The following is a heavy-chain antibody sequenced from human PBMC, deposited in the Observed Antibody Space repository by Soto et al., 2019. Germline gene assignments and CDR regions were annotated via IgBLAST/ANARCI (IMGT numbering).Heavy chain of an antibody. CDR2: INPNRGRT. V-gene: IGHV1-2*04. CDR1: GYAFSEYY. D-gene: IGHD5-12*01. Sequence: QVQLVQSGAEVKKPGASVKVSCKASGYAFSEYYIHWMRQAPGQGLEWLGWINPNRGRTKSAQKFQGWVTMTRDTSIRIAYMEISWLKSDDTAVYYGARESGGATATLAYYYFYMDVWGKGTTVTVSS. J-gene: IGHJ6*03. CDR3: ARESGGATATLAYYYFYMDV.